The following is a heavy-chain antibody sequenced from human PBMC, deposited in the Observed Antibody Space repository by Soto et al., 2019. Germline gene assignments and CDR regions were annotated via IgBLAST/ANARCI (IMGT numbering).Heavy chain of an antibody. J-gene: IGHJ5*01. D-gene: IGHD3-3*01. CDR1: GGSFGCYC. CDR3: ARGAVPRHYNFWSGYYFADWFDS. CDR2: INHSGGT. Sequence: SETLSLTCAVYGGSFGCYCWSWIRQPPVKGLEWIGEINHSGGTNYNPSLKSRTTISLDTSKNQFSLKLSSVTAADTAVYYCARGAVPRHYNFWSGYYFADWFDSWGQGSLVTVSS. V-gene: IGHV4-34*01.